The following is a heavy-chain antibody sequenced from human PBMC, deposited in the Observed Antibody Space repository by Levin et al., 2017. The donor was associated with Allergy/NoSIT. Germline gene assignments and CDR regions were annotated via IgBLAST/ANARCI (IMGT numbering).Heavy chain of an antibody. CDR2: ISYDGSNK. CDR3: AKEGGSSSGYYFEEFDY. CDR1: GFTFSSYG. Sequence: GGSLRLSCAASGFTFSSYGMHWVRQAPGKGLEWVAVISYDGSNKYYADSVKGRFTISRDNSKNTLYLQMNSLRAEDTAVYYCAKEGGSSSGYYFEEFDYWGQGTLVTVSS. V-gene: IGHV3-30*18. D-gene: IGHD3-22*01. J-gene: IGHJ4*02.